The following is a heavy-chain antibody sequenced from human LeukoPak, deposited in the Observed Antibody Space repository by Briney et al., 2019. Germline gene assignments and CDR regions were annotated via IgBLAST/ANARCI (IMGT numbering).Heavy chain of an antibody. CDR3: ASHSSGWYAY. V-gene: IGHV1-18*01. CDR1: GFTSASYG. CDR2: ISAYSGNT. D-gene: IGHD6-19*01. Sequence: ASVKVSCKASGFTSASYGVTWVRQAPGQGLEWMGWISAYSGNTNYAQKFQGRVTMTTDTSTSTAYMELRSLTSDDTAVYYCASHSSGWYAYWGRGTLVTVSS. J-gene: IGHJ4*02.